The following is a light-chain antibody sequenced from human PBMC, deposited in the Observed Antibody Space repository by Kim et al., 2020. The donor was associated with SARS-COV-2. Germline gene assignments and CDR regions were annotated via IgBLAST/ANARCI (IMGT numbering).Light chain of an antibody. Sequence: GQSITISCTGTSSDVGAYNYVSWYQQHSGKAPTLMIYDVSKRPSGVSNRFSGSKSGNTASLTISGLQTEDEADYFCSSYTRSNTYVYGSGTKVTVL. V-gene: IGLV2-14*04. J-gene: IGLJ1*01. CDR2: DVS. CDR3: SSYTRSNTYV. CDR1: SSDVGAYNY.